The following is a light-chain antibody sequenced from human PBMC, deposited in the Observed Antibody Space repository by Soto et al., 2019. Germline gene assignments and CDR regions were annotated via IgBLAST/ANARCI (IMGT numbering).Light chain of an antibody. CDR2: EVN. Sequence: QSALTQPASVSGSHGLSVTISCTGPRSDIGDSNFISWYQHSPGKAPRLLIYEVNNRPSGVSRRFSGSKAGNTASLTISGLLDDDEADYFCASFRSGTILVFGSGTNLTVL. J-gene: IGLJ6*01. V-gene: IGLV2-14*01. CDR1: RSDIGDSNF. CDR3: ASFRSGTILV.